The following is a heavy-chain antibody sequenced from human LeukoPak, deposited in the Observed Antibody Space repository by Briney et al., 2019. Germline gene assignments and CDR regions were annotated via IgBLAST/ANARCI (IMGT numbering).Heavy chain of an antibody. V-gene: IGHV3-21*04. D-gene: IGHD4-17*01. CDR3: AKDFYGDWYYFDY. CDR2: ISSSRSYI. J-gene: IGHJ4*02. CDR1: GFTFSSYS. Sequence: GGSLRLSCAASGFTFSSYSMNWVRQAPGKGLEWVSSISSSRSYIYYADSVKGRFTISRDNSKNTLYLQMNSLRAEDTALYYCAKDFYGDWYYFDYWGQGTLVTVSS.